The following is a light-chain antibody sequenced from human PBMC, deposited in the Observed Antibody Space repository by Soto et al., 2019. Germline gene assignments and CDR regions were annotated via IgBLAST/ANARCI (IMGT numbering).Light chain of an antibody. CDR2: DVS. J-gene: IGKJ1*01. V-gene: IGKV1-5*01. CDR1: QTISSW. Sequence: DIQVTQSPSTLSGSVGDRVTITCRASQTISSWLAWYQQKPGKAPKVLIYDVSSLESGVPSRFSGSGSGTEFILTISSLQPDDFATYYCQQYDSYSWTFGQGTKVDIK. CDR3: QQYDSYSWT.